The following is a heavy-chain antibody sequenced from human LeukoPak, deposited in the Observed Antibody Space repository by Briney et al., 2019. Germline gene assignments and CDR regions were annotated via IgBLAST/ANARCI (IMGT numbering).Heavy chain of an antibody. D-gene: IGHD6-13*01. CDR2: ISSSGGST. J-gene: IGHJ4*02. CDR3: AREKAATGFFDY. Sequence: AGGSLRLSCAASGFTFSSYAMSWVGQTPGKGLEWVSAISSSGGSTHYADSVKGRFTISRDNSKNTLYLQMNSLRAEDTALYYCAREKAATGFFDYWGQGTLVTVSS. CDR1: GFTFSSYA. V-gene: IGHV3-23*01.